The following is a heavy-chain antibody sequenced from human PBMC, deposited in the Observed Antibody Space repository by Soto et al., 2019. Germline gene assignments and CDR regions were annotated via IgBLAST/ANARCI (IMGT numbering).Heavy chain of an antibody. Sequence: SSVQVSCTASGGTFSSYAISWVRQAPGQGLEWMGGIIPIFGTANYAQKFQGRVTITADESTSTAYMELSSLRSEDTAVYYGARDNKGDVAAAGDYYGMDGWGQRTIVTVAS. CDR3: ARDNKGDVAAAGDYYGMDG. V-gene: IGHV1-69*01. D-gene: IGHD6-13*01. CDR2: IIPIFGTA. J-gene: IGHJ6*02. CDR1: GGTFSSYA.